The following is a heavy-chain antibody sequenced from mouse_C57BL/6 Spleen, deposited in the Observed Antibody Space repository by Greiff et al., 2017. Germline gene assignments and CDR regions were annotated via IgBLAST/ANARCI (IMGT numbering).Heavy chain of an antibody. J-gene: IGHJ3*01. CDR3: ARTNYYGSSYLSWFAY. CDR1: GYTFTSYW. CDR2: IDPSDSET. D-gene: IGHD1-1*01. V-gene: IGHV1-52*01. Sequence: QVQLQQPGAELVRPGSSVKLSCKASGYTFTSYWMHWVKQRPIQGLEWIGNIDPSDSETHSNQKFKDKATLTVDKSSSTAYMQLSSLTSEDSVIYYGARTNYYGSSYLSWFAYWGQGTLVTVSA.